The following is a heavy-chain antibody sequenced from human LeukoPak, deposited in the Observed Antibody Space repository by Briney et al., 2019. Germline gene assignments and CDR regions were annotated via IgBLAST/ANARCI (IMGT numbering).Heavy chain of an antibody. V-gene: IGHV3-53*01. CDR2: LYSDGST. CDR1: GFTVRNNY. J-gene: IGHJ4*02. CDR3: ARAAYDSNGFTANHDY. D-gene: IGHD3-22*01. Sequence: PGGSLRLSCAGSGFTVRNNYMSWVRQAPGKGLEWVSVLYSDGSTYYADSVQGRFTISRDNSKNTLYLQMSNLRVEDTAVYYCARAAYDSNGFTANHDYWGQGTLVTVST.